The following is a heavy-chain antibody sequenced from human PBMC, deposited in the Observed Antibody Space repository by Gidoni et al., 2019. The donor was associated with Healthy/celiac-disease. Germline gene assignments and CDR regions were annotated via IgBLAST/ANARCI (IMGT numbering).Heavy chain of an antibody. V-gene: IGHV1-24*01. Sequence: QVQLVQSGAEVKKPGAAVKVSCKVSGSALRELSMHWVRQAPGKGLEWMGGFDPEDGETIYAQKFQGRVTMTEDTSTDTAYMELSSLRSEDTAVYYCATWNYFDTSGQKETRFDYWGQGTLVTVSS. CDR2: FDPEDGET. J-gene: IGHJ4*02. CDR3: ATWNYFDTSGQKETRFDY. CDR1: GSALRELS. D-gene: IGHD3-22*01.